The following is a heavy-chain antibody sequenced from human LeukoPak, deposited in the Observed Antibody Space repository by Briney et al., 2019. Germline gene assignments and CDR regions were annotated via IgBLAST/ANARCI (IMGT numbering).Heavy chain of an antibody. V-gene: IGHV4-30-4*01. CDR3: ARERVYGGNSLDY. J-gene: IGHJ4*02. Sequence: SETLSLTCTVSGGSISSGDYYWSWIRQPPGKGLEWIGYTYYSGSTYYNPSLKSRVTISVDTSKNQFSLKLSSVTAADTAVYYCARERVYGGNSLDYWGQGTLVTVSS. CDR2: TYYSGST. D-gene: IGHD4-23*01. CDR1: GGSISSGDYY.